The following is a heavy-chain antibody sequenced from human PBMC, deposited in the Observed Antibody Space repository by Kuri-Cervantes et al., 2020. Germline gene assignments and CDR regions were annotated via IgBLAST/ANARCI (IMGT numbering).Heavy chain of an antibody. CDR3: ARDHYYDSSGYYRNDVFDI. Sequence: ASVKVSCKASGYTFTSYGISWVRQAPGQGLEWMGWISAYNGNTNYAQKLQGRVTMTTDTSTSTAYMELRSLRSDDTAVYYCARDHYYDSSGYYRNDVFDIWGQGTMVTVSS. J-gene: IGHJ3*02. CDR2: ISAYNGNT. D-gene: IGHD3-22*01. CDR1: GYTFTSYG. V-gene: IGHV1-18*01.